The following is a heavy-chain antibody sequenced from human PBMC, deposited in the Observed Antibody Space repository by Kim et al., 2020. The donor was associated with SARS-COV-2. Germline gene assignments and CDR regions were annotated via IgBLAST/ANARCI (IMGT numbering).Heavy chain of an antibody. CDR3: ARGLQGLDV. V-gene: IGHV1-18*01. Sequence: NGNTKDSQKLKGRVTLTTDNSTSTVYMELRSLRSDDTAVYYCARGLQGLDVWGQGTTVTVSS. J-gene: IGHJ6*02. CDR2: NGNT.